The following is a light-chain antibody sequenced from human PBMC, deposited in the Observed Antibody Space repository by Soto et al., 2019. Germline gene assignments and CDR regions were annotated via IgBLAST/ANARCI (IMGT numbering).Light chain of an antibody. Sequence: ETVLTQSPGTLSLSPGERATLSCRASQSVSANLAWYQQKPGQAPRLLIYGASTRATGIPARFSGSGSGTEFTLTISSLQSEDFAVYYCQQYNNWPRTFGQGTKVEIK. V-gene: IGKV3-15*01. CDR2: GAS. CDR1: QSVSAN. J-gene: IGKJ1*01. CDR3: QQYNNWPRT.